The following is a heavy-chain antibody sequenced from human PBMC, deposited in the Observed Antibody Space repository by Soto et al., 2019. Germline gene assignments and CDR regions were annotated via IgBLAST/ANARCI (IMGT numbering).Heavy chain of an antibody. V-gene: IGHV4-4*02. CDR1: GDSVSSPYY. CDR3: ARSAGWYAVHS. J-gene: IGHJ4*02. D-gene: IGHD6-19*01. CDR2: VFHTGTT. Sequence: QVQLQESGPGLVKPSGTLSLTCAVSGDSVSSPYYWCWVRQPPGKGLEWIGEVFHTGTTSYNPSLRSRVPISMDKSSNQFSLDLSSVTAADTAVYYCARSAGWYAVHSWGPGTLVLVSS.